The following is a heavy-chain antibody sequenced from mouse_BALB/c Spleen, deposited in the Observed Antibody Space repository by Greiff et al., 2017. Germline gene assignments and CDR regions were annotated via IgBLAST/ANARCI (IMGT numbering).Heavy chain of an antibody. Sequence: EVQLVESGGGLVKPGGSLKLSCAASGFTFSDYYMYWVRQTPEKRLEWVATISDGGSYTYYPDSVKGRFTISRDNAKNNLYLQMSSLKSEDTAMYYCATGDSSGYGAMDYWGQGTSVTVSS. CDR3: ATGDSSGYGAMDY. CDR1: GFTFSDYY. J-gene: IGHJ4*01. V-gene: IGHV5-4*02. CDR2: ISDGGSYT. D-gene: IGHD3-2*01.